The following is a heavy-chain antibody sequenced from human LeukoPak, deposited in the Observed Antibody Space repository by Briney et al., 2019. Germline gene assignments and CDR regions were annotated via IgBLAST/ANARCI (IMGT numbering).Heavy chain of an antibody. CDR2: ISSSGTTI. CDR1: GFIFSDYY. J-gene: IGHJ6*02. V-gene: IGHV3-11*01. CDR3: ATSTEGLSYYYGMDV. Sequence: GGSLRLSCAASGFIFSDYYMSWIRQAPGKGLEWLSYISSSGTTIYYADSVKGRFTISRDNAKNSLYLQMNSLRAEDTALYYCATSTEGLSYYYGMDVWGQGTTVTVSS. D-gene: IGHD3-16*02.